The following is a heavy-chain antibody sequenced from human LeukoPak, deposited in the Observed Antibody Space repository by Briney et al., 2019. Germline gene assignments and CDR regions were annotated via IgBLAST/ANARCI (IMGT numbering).Heavy chain of an antibody. Sequence: PGGSLRLSCAASGFTFSSYAMHWVRQAPGKGLEWVAVISYDGSNKYYADSVKGRFTISRDNSKNTLYLQMNSLRAEDTAIYYCARTISLVRGVIGYYFDYWGQGTLVTVSS. J-gene: IGHJ4*02. CDR1: GFTFSSYA. V-gene: IGHV3-30*04. D-gene: IGHD3-10*01. CDR3: ARTISLVRGVIGYYFDY. CDR2: ISYDGSNK.